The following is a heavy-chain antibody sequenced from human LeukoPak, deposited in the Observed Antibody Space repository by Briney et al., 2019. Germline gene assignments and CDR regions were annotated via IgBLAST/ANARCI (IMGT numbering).Heavy chain of an antibody. CDR2: INHRGST. V-gene: IGHV4-34*01. Sequence: SETLSLTCSVSGGSLTYASHYWGWIRQPPGKGLEWIGEINHRGSTNYNPSLTSRVTLSLDTSKSQFSLRLTSVTAADTAVYYCARGLFTWNYWGQGTLVTVSS. J-gene: IGHJ4*02. CDR1: GGSLTYASHY. CDR3: ARGLFTWNY. D-gene: IGHD2-21*01.